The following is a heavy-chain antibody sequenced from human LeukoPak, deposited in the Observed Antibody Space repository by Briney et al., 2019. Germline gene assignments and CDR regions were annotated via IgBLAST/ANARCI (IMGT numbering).Heavy chain of an antibody. CDR2: IKEDGTQK. CDR1: GFSFQYYW. D-gene: IGHD4-23*01. CDR3: VRGGWELDY. V-gene: IGHV3-7*01. Sequence: PGGSLRLSCAASGFSFQYYWMAWLRQAPGMGLEWVAHIKEDGTQKFYVDSVRGRFTISKDDARNALYLQMNSLRDEDTAIYYCVRGGWELDYWGQGTLVIVSS. J-gene: IGHJ4*02.